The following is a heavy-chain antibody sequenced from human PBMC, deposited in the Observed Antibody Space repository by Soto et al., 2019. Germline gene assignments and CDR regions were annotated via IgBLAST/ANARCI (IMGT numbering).Heavy chain of an antibody. CDR2: IYYSGSI. CDR1: GGSISSGGYY. J-gene: IGHJ6*02. D-gene: IGHD2-15*01. V-gene: IGHV4-31*03. CDR3: ARGVGYCSGSRCYYYGMDV. Sequence: SETLSLTCTVSGGSISSGGYYWSWVRQHPGKGLEWIGYIYYSGSIYYNPSLKSRVTISVDTSKNLFSLKLSSVTAADTAVYYCARGVGYCSGSRCYYYGMDVWGQGTTVTVSS.